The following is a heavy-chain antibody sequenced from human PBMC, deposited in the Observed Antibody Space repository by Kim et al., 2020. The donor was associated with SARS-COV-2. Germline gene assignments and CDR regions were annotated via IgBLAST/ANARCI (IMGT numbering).Heavy chain of an antibody. D-gene: IGHD6-19*01. CDR2: FDPEDGET. Sequence: ASVKVSCKVSGYTLTELSMHWVRQAPGKGLEWMGGFDPEDGETIYAQRFQDRVTMTEDTSTDTANMELSSLRSEDTAVYYCATGRAVASTLEYYYYYFGMDVWGQGTTVTVSS. V-gene: IGHV1-24*01. CDR1: GYTLTELS. CDR3: ATGRAVASTLEYYYYYFGMDV. J-gene: IGHJ6*02.